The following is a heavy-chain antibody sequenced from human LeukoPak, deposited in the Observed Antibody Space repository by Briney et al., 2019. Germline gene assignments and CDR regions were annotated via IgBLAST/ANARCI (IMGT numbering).Heavy chain of an antibody. CDR2: INPNSGGT. CDR3: ARDPSFDYGDYGDAFDI. D-gene: IGHD4-17*01. J-gene: IGHJ3*02. CDR1: GYTFTGYY. V-gene: IGHV1-2*02. Sequence: GASVKVSCKASGYTFTGYYMHWVRQAPGQGLEWMGWINPNSGGTNYAQKFQGRVTITRDTSISTAYMELSRLRSDDTAVYYCARDPSFDYGDYGDAFDIWGQGTMVTVSS.